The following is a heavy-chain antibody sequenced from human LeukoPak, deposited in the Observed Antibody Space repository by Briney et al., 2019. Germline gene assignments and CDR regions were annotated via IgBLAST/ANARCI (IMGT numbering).Heavy chain of an antibody. D-gene: IGHD3-10*01. Sequence: GGSLRLSCAASGFTFNDYEMTWVRQAPGKGLEWVSYISSSGSTIYYADSVKGRFTISRDNAKNSLYLQMNSLRAEDTAVYYCARVGVRGARGPWGQGTLVTVSS. J-gene: IGHJ4*02. CDR3: ARVGVRGARGP. CDR1: GFTFNDYE. CDR2: ISSSGSTI. V-gene: IGHV3-11*01.